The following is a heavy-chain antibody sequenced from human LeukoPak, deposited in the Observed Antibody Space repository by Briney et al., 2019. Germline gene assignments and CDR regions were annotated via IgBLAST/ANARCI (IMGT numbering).Heavy chain of an antibody. Sequence: GGSLRLSCAGSGFTFSSFNMNWVRQAPGKGLEWVSSISSSSSYINYAYSVKGRFTISRDNAKNSVYLQMNSLRAEDMAVYYCARVRNAFHYYYGMDVWGQGTTVTLSS. V-gene: IGHV3-21*01. J-gene: IGHJ6*02. CDR1: GFTFSSFN. D-gene: IGHD2-2*01. CDR3: ARVRNAFHYYYGMDV. CDR2: ISSSSSYI.